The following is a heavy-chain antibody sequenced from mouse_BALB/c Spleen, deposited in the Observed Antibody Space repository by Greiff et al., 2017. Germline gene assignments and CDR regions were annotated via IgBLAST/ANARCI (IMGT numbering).Heavy chain of an antibody. CDR3: AREGDYGSSEGFDY. D-gene: IGHD1-1*01. CDR1: GFTFSDYY. J-gene: IGHJ2*01. Sequence: EVKVVESGGGLVKPGGSLKLSCAASGFTFSDYYMYWVRQTPEKRLEWVATISDGGSYTYYPDSVKGRFTISRDNAKNNLYLQMSSLKSEDTAMYYCAREGDYGSSEGFDYWGQGTTLTVSS. V-gene: IGHV5-4*02. CDR2: ISDGGSYT.